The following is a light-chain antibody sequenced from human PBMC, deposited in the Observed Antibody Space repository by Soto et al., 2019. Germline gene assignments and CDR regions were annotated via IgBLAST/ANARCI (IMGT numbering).Light chain of an antibody. CDR1: SSDVGSYNL. V-gene: IGLV2-23*01. Sequence: QSALTQPASVSGSPGQSITISCTGTSSDVGSYNLVSWYQQHPGKAPKLMIYEGSERPSGVSNRFPGSKSGNTASLTISGLQAEDEADYYWCSYAGSSTSVVFGGGTKLTVL. J-gene: IGLJ2*01. CDR3: CSYAGSSTSVV. CDR2: EGS.